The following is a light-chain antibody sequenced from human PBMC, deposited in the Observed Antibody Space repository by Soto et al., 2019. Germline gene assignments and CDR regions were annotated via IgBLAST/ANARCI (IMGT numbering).Light chain of an antibody. CDR2: DAS. V-gene: IGKV3-11*01. CDR3: QQRSNWPPYT. CDR1: QSVSSY. J-gene: IGKJ2*01. Sequence: EIVLTQSPATLSLSPGERATLSCRASQSVSSYLAWYQQKPGQAPRLLIYDASNMATGIPASFSGSGSGTDFTLTISSLEPEDFAVYYCQQRSNWPPYTCGQGTKLEIK.